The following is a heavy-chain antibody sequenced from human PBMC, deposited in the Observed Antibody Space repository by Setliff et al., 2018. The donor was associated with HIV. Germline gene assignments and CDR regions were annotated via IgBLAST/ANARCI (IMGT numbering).Heavy chain of an antibody. J-gene: IGHJ4*02. V-gene: IGHV4-39*07. CDR3: ARLRSELGVFDY. CDR1: GGSFRSSRYY. CDR2: IRHTGGT. Sequence: SETLSLTCTVSGGSFRSSRYYWGWIRQPPGKGLEWLAGIRHTGGTYYYPWDTYYNPSLKSRVTISVDTSKNQFSMKLRSVTAADTAVYYCARLRSELGVFDYWVQGTLVTVSS. D-gene: IGHD1-26*01.